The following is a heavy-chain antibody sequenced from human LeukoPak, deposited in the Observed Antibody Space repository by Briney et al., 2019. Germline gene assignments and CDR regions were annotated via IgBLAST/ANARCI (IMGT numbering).Heavy chain of an antibody. D-gene: IGHD4-17*01. Sequence: GRSLRLSCAASGFTFSSYWMSWVRQAPGKGLEWVANIKQDGSEKYYVDSVKGRFTISRDNAKNSLYLQMNSLRAEGTALYHCARVGDLYGDYYYYMDVWGKGTTVTISS. J-gene: IGHJ6*03. CDR1: GFTFSSYW. CDR2: IKQDGSEK. CDR3: ARVGDLYGDYYYYMDV. V-gene: IGHV3-7*03.